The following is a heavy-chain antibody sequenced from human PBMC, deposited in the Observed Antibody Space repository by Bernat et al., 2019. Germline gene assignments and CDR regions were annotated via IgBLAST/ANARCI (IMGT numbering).Heavy chain of an antibody. CDR2: ISSSGGST. CDR3: AKAVVGATFHAFDI. D-gene: IGHD1-26*01. V-gene: IGHV3-23*01. Sequence: EVQLLESGGGLVQPGGSLRLSCAASGFTFSSYAMSWVRQAPGKGLEWVSTISSSGGSTYYADSVKGRFTISRDNSRNTLYLQMNRLRAEDTAIYYCAKAVVGATFHAFDIWGQGTMVTVSS. CDR1: GFTFSSYA. J-gene: IGHJ3*02.